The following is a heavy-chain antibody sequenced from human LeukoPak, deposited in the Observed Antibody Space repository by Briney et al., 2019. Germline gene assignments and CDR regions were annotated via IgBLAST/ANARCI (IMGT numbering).Heavy chain of an antibody. CDR1: GYTFTSYY. CDR2: IIPSGGST. J-gene: IGHJ4*02. CDR3: ARDSPFIAAAGRGLGY. D-gene: IGHD6-13*01. Sequence: GASVKVSCKASGYTFTSYYMHWVRQAPGQGLEWMGIIIPSGGSTSYAQKFQGRLTMTRDTSTSTVYMELSSLRSEDTAVYYCARDSPFIAAAGRGLGYWGQGTLVTVSS. V-gene: IGHV1-46*01.